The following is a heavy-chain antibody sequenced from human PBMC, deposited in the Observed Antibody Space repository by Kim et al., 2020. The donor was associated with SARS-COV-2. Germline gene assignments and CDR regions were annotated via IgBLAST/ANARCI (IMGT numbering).Heavy chain of an antibody. V-gene: IGHV1-46*01. J-gene: IGHJ3*02. D-gene: IGHD2-15*01. CDR2: INPSGGST. CDR3: AQGNCSGGSCLAFDI. CDR1: GYTFTSYY. Sequence: ASVKVSCKASGYTFTSYYMHWVRQAPGQGLEWMGIINPSGGSTSYAQKFQGRVTMTRDTSTSTVYMELSSLRSEDTAVYYCAQGNCSGGSCLAFDIWGQGTMVTVSS.